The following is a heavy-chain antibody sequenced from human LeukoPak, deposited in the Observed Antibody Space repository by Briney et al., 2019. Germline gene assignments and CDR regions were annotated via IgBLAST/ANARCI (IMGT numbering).Heavy chain of an antibody. CDR3: ARDRLRYFDWSLEPLYYYGMDV. Sequence: GASVKVSCKASGGTFSSYAISWVRQAPGQGLEWMGRIIPILGIANYAQKFQGRVTITADKSTSTAYMELSSLRSEDTAVYYCARDRLRYFDWSLEPLYYYGMDVWGQGTTVTVSS. V-gene: IGHV1-69*04. CDR1: GGTFSSYA. D-gene: IGHD3-9*01. J-gene: IGHJ6*02. CDR2: IIPILGIA.